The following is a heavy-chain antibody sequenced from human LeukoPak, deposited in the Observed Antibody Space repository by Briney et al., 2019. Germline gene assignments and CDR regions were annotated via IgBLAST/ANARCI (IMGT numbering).Heavy chain of an antibody. Sequence: ASVKVSCKASGYPFTGYFIHWVRQAPGLGLEWMGWINPNSGGTNYAQKFQGWVTMTRDTSINTAYMELSSLKSDDTAVYYCASPRRDGYNSGGYYFDYWGQGTLVTVSS. CDR3: ASPRRDGYNSGGYYFDY. CDR2: INPNSGGT. D-gene: IGHD5-24*01. J-gene: IGHJ4*02. V-gene: IGHV1-2*04. CDR1: GYPFTGYF.